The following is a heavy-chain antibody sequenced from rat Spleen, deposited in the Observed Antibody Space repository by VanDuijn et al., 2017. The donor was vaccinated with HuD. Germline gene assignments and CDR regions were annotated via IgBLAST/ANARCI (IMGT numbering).Heavy chain of an antibody. CDR1: GFTFRNYG. V-gene: IGHV5S14*01. Sequence: EVQLVESGGGLVQPGRSLKLSCAASGFTFRNYGMTWVRQIPTTGLEWVASITTGGDNTYYRDSVKGRFTSSRDNARSTQYLQMDSLRSEDTATYYCARHSGTARGVMDAWGQGTSVTVSS. J-gene: IGHJ4*01. CDR3: ARHSGTARGVMDA. D-gene: IGHD1-11*01. CDR2: ITTGGDNT.